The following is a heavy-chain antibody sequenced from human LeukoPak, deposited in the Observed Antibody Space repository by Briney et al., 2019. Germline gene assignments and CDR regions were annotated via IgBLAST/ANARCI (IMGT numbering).Heavy chain of an antibody. Sequence: ASVKVSCKASGYTFTGYYMHWVRQAPGQGLEGMGWINPNSGGTNYAQKFQGRVTMTRDTSISTAYMELSRLRSDDTAVYYCAYRIATPYSPFDYWGQGTLVTVSS. V-gene: IGHV1-2*02. CDR1: GYTFTGYY. J-gene: IGHJ4*02. CDR3: AYRIATPYSPFDY. D-gene: IGHD6-6*01. CDR2: INPNSGGT.